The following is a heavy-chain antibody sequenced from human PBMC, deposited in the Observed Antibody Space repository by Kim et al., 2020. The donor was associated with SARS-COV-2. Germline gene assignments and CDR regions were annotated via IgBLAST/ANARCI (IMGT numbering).Heavy chain of an antibody. V-gene: IGHV3-23*03. CDR1: GFTFSSYA. CDR2: IYSGGSST. Sequence: GGSLRLSCAASGFTFSSYAMSWVRQAPGKGLEWVSVIYSGGSSTYYAASVKGRFTISRDNSKNTLYLQMNSLRAEDTAVYYCAKDQSGGSGRGEYWGQGT. CDR3: AKDQSGGSGRGEY. J-gene: IGHJ4*02. D-gene: IGHD3-10*01.